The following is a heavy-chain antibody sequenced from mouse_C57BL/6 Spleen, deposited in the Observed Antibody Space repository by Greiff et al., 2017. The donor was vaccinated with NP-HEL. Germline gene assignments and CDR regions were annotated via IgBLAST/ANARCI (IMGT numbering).Heavy chain of an antibody. CDR2: INPGSGGT. V-gene: IGHV1-54*01. Sequence: VQLQQSGAELVRPGTSVKVSCKASGYAFTNYLIEWVKQRPGQGLEWIGVINPGSGGTNYNEKFKGKATLTADKSSSTAYMQLSSLTSEDSAVYFCARSFHGYDYWGQGTTLTVSS. CDR3: ARSFHGYDY. D-gene: IGHD2-2*01. CDR1: GYAFTNYL. J-gene: IGHJ2*01.